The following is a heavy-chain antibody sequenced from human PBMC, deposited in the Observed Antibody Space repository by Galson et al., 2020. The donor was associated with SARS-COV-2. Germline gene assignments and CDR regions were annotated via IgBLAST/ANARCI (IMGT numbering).Heavy chain of an antibody. V-gene: IGHV1-2*02. CDR1: GYTFIDYY. J-gene: IGHJ4*02. D-gene: IGHD4-17*01. Sequence: GASVKVSCKASGYTFIDYYLHWLRQAPGQGHEWMGWINPNTGGTNYAQKFQDRVSMTRDTSITKAYLELRRLTSDDTAMYYCVTATRHAYGDYFDDWGQGSLVAVSS. CDR2: INPNTGGT. CDR3: VTATRHAYGDYFDD.